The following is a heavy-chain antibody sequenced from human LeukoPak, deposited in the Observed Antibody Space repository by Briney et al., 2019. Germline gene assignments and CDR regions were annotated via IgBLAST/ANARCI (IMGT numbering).Heavy chain of an antibody. V-gene: IGHV4/OR15-8*01. D-gene: IGHD3-22*01. CDR3: ATWFRGHYENTGYYPGN. CDR2: IYQSGTS. CDR1: GDYIRTNNW. Sequence: PSETLSLTCTVSGDYIRTNNWWLWVSQSPGKGMEWIGEIYQSGTSNYNPSLKSRVTILVDKSKNLFSLILNSVTAADTAFYYCATWFRGHYENTGYYPGNWGQGTLVTVSS. J-gene: IGHJ4*02.